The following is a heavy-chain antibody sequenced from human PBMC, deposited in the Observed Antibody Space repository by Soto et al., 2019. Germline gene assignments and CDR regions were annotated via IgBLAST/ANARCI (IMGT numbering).Heavy chain of an antibody. Sequence: QVQLVESGGGVVQPGRSLRLSCAASGFTFSSYGMHWVRQAPGKGLEWVAVISYDGSNKYYADSVKGRFTISRDNSKSTLYLQMNSLRAEDTAVYYCAKAIAVAGTDYFDYWGQGTLVTVSS. CDR1: GFTFSSYG. J-gene: IGHJ4*02. V-gene: IGHV3-30*18. CDR2: ISYDGSNK. D-gene: IGHD6-19*01. CDR3: AKAIAVAGTDYFDY.